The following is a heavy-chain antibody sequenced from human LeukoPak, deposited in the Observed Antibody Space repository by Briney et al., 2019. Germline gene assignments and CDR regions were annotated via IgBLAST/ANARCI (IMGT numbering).Heavy chain of an antibody. CDR3: AKGTSSLNYDAFDI. CDR1: GFSFSNYA. Sequence: GGSLRLSCAASGFSFSNYAMSWVRQAPARGLEWVSSLRGDGDTFYADSVKGRFTISRDNSKNTVYLQMNSLRDDDTAVYYCAKGTSSLNYDAFDIWGQGTLVTVSS. CDR2: LRGDGDT. V-gene: IGHV3-23*01. J-gene: IGHJ3*02. D-gene: IGHD6-19*01.